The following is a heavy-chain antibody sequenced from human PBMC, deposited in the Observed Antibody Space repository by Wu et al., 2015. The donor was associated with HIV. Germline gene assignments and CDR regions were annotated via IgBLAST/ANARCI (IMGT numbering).Heavy chain of an antibody. CDR1: GYTFTTYG. CDR3: ARVLRYSSSWFYFDY. Sequence: QVQLVQSGAEVKKPGASVKVSCKASGYTFTTYGITWVRQAPGQGLEWMGWISAYNGNTNYAQKFQGRVTMTTDTSTSTVYMELRSLRSDDTAVYYXARVLRYSSSWFYFDYVGPGNARSPXPQ. J-gene: IGHJ4*02. CDR2: ISAYNGNT. V-gene: IGHV1-18*01. D-gene: IGHD6-13*01.